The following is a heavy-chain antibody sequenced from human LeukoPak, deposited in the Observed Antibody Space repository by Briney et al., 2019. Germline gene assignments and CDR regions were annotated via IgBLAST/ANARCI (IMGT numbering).Heavy chain of an antibody. J-gene: IGHJ3*01. V-gene: IGHV3-23*01. CDR1: AFSFSKFA. CDR3: AKDPNGDYIGAFDF. D-gene: IGHD4-17*01. Sequence: GGSLRLSCAASAFSFSKFALIWVRQAPGKGLEWVSAITANGGYTFYADAVKGRFTVSRDNSKNTLYLQINSLRPEDTAMYYCAKDPNGDYIGAFDFWGQGIMVTVSS. CDR2: ITANGGYT.